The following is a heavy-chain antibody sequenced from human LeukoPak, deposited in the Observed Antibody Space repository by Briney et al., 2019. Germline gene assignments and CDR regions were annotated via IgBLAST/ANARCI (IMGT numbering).Heavy chain of an antibody. Sequence: GGSLRLSCAASGFTFSSYEMNWVRQAPGKGLEWVSYISSRGSTIYYADSVKGRFTISRDNAKNSLYLQMNSLRAEDTAVYYCARDFSITMVRGTTLYYYYYMDVWGKGTTVTISS. CDR3: ARDFSITMVRGTTLYYYYYMDV. J-gene: IGHJ6*03. D-gene: IGHD3-10*01. CDR2: ISSRGSTI. CDR1: GFTFSSYE. V-gene: IGHV3-48*03.